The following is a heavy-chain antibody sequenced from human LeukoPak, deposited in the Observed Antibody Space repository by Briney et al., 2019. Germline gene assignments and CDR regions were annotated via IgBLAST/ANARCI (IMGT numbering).Heavy chain of an antibody. CDR2: VLASGGRT. J-gene: IGHJ4*02. CDR1: GFTFSSYA. D-gene: IGHD3-22*01. V-gene: IGHV3-23*01. CDR3: AKDGSSGYDWVDY. Sequence: GGSLRLSCAASGFTFSSYAMGWVRQPPGKGLEWVSAVLASGGRTFYADSVKGRFTISRDNSKNTLYLQMNSLRAEDTAVYYCAKDGSSGYDWVDYWGQGTLVTVSS.